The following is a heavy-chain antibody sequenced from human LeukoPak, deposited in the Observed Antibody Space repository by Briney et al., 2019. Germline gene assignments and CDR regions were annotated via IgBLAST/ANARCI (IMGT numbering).Heavy chain of an antibody. Sequence: GASVKVSCKASGYTFTSYDINWVRQATGQGLEWMGWMNPNGGNTGYAQKFQGRVTITRNTSISTAYMELSSLRSEDTAVYYCARGAHARGKYYFDYWGQGTLVTVSS. CDR2: MNPNGGNT. CDR3: ARGAHARGKYYFDY. D-gene: IGHD3-16*01. V-gene: IGHV1-8*03. CDR1: GYTFTSYD. J-gene: IGHJ4*02.